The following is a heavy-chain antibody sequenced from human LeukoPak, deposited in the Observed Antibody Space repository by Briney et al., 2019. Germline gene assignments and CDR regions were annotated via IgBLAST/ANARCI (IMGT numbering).Heavy chain of an antibody. V-gene: IGHV4-61*02. Sequence: SETLSLTCTVSGGSISSGSYYWSWIRQPAGKGLEWIGRICTSGNTIHNPSLKSRITISIDTSKNQFSLKLSSVTAADTAVYYCASSQWGADYWGQGILVTVSS. CDR1: GGSISSGSYY. J-gene: IGHJ4*02. D-gene: IGHD6-19*01. CDR2: ICTSGNT. CDR3: ASSQWGADY.